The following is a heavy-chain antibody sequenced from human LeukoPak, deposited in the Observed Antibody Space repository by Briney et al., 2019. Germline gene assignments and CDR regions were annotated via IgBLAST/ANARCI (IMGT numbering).Heavy chain of an antibody. V-gene: IGHV3-48*03. CDR1: GFTFSSYE. CDR2: ISSSGSNI. J-gene: IGHJ6*03. D-gene: IGHD3-22*01. Sequence: GGSLRLSCAASGFTFSSYEMNWVRQAPGKGLEWVSYISSSGSNIYYADSVKGRFTISRDNAKNSLHLQMNSLRAEDTAVYYCAREVVIRYYYYYMDVWGKGTTVTVSS. CDR3: AREVVIRYYYYYMDV.